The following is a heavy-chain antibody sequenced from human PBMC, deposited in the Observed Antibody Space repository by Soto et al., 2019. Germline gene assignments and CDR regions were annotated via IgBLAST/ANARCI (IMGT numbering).Heavy chain of an antibody. CDR2: IIPIFGTA. CDR1: GGTFSSYA. V-gene: IGHV1-69*13. J-gene: IGHJ4*02. D-gene: IGHD6-25*01. CDR3: ARVDSSSTAATGFGY. Sequence: SVKVSCKASGGTFSSYAISWVRQAPGQGLEWMGGIIPIFGTANYAQKFQGRVTITADESTSTAYMDLSSLRSEDTAVYYCARVDSSSTAATGFGYWGQGALVTVSS.